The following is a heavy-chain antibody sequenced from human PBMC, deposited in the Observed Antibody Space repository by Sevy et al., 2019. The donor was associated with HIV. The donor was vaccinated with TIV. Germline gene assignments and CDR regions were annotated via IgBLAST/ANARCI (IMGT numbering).Heavy chain of an antibody. Sequence: ASVKVSCKASGYTLTTYRITWVRQAPGQGLEWMGWISPHNGDTNYAQKDRGRVTMTTDTSTSTAYMELRSLRSDDTAVYYCARAFCSGGRCYSLAYWGQGPLVTVSS. D-gene: IGHD2-15*01. CDR1: GYTLTTYR. J-gene: IGHJ4*02. V-gene: IGHV1-18*04. CDR2: ISPHNGDT. CDR3: ARAFCSGGRCYSLAY.